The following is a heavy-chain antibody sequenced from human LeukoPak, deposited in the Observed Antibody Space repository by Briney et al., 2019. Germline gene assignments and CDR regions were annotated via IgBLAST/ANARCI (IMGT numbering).Heavy chain of an antibody. J-gene: IGHJ4*02. D-gene: IGHD3-22*01. Sequence: ASVKVSCKASGGTFSSYAISWVRQAPGQGLEWMGRIIPILGIANYAQKFQGRVTITADKSTSTAYMELSSLRSEDTAVYYCARAAYYYDSSGYPPSDYWGQGTLVTVSS. CDR1: GGTFSSYA. CDR2: IIPILGIA. CDR3: ARAAYYYDSSGYPPSDY. V-gene: IGHV1-69*04.